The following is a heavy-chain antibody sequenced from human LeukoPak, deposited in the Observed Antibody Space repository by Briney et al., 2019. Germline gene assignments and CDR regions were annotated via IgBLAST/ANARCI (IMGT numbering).Heavy chain of an antibody. D-gene: IGHD1-1*01. Sequence: PSETLSLTCTVSGGSISSSSYYWGWIRQPPGKGLEWIGCIYYIGSTHYNPSLKSRVTISVDTSKNQFSLKLSSVTAADTAVYYCARGGSTGTNLNWVDPWGQGTLVTVSS. V-gene: IGHV4-39*01. CDR2: IYYIGST. CDR1: GGSISSSSYY. CDR3: ARGGSTGTNLNWVDP. J-gene: IGHJ5*02.